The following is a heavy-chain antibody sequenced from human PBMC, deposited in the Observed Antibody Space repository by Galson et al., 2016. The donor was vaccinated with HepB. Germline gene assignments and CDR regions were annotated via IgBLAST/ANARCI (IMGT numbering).Heavy chain of an antibody. CDR1: GFSFSDDY. D-gene: IGHD2-8*01. Sequence: SLRLSCAASGFSFSDDYMSWIRQAPGKGLEWVSYISGSGRITYYADSVKGRFTISRDNSKSSVYLQMNSLRADDTAIYYCVRDRDLGVYWGQGTLVTVSS. J-gene: IGHJ4*02. CDR3: VRDRDLGVY. CDR2: ISGSGRIT. V-gene: IGHV3-11*01.